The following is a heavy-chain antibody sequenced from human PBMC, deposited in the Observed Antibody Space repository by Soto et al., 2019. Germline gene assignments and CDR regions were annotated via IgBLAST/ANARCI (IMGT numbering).Heavy chain of an antibody. J-gene: IGHJ5*02. Sequence: GGSLRLSCAASGFTFSSYGMNWVRQAPGKGLEWVSSISSSSSYICYADSVKGRFTISRDNAKNSLYLQMNSLRAEDTAVYYCARSSYSSGYYGGGWFDPWGQGTLVTVSS. CDR3: ARSSYSSGYYGGGWFDP. D-gene: IGHD3-22*01. CDR1: GFTFSSYG. CDR2: ISSSSSYI. V-gene: IGHV3-21*01.